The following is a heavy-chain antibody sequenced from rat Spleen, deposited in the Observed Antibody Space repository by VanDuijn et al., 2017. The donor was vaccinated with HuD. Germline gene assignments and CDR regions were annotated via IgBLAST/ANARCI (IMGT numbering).Heavy chain of an antibody. CDR2: IIYDGSGT. Sequence: EVQLVESGGGLVQPGRSLKLSCAASGFTFDDYHMAWVRQAPTKGLEWVASIIYDGSGTYYRDSVRGRFTISRDNAKSTLYLQMDSVRSEDTATYYCATGYYDGYYLVFDYWGQGVMVTVSS. CDR1: GFTFDDYH. J-gene: IGHJ2*01. CDR3: ATGYYDGYYLVFDY. D-gene: IGHD1-12*03. V-gene: IGHV5-20*01.